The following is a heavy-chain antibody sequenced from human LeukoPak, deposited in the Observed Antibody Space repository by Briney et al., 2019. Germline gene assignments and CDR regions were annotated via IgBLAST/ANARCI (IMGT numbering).Heavy chain of an antibody. CDR1: GYTLTELS. CDR3: ATGPLGQLVARDEYFQH. D-gene: IGHD6-6*01. CDR2: FDPKDGET. Sequence: ASVKVSCKVSGYTLTELSMHWVRQAPGKGLEWMGGFDPKDGETIYAQKFQGRVTMTEDTSTDTAYMELSSLRSEDTAVYYCATGPLGQLVARDEYFQHWGQGTLVTVSS. J-gene: IGHJ1*01. V-gene: IGHV1-24*01.